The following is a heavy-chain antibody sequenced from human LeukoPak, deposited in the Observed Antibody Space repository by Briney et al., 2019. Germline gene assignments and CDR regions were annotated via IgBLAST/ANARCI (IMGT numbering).Heavy chain of an antibody. V-gene: IGHV3-48*01. D-gene: IGHD3-10*01. J-gene: IGHJ6*03. CDR3: ARARSSLYYYYYMDV. CDR1: GFIFSSYT. Sequence: GGSLRLSCAASGFIFSSYTMNWVRQAPGKGLEWVSYITSSTSTIYYADSVKGRFTISRDNAKNSLYLQMNSLRAEDTAVYYCARARSSLYYYYYMDVWGKGTTVTVS. CDR2: ITSSTSTI.